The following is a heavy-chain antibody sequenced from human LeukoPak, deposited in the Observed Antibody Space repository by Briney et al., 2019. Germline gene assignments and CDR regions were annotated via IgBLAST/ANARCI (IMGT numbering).Heavy chain of an antibody. D-gene: IGHD2-2*01. CDR3: ARANGVVPAAFDY. Sequence: SETLSLTCTVSGGSISTSNYYWGWIRQPPGKGLEWIGNIFYSGSTYYSPSLKSRVTISLDTSRNQFSLKLTSVTAADTAVYYCARANGVVPAAFDYWGQGTLVTVSS. J-gene: IGHJ4*02. V-gene: IGHV4-39*07. CDR2: IFYSGST. CDR1: GGSISTSNYY.